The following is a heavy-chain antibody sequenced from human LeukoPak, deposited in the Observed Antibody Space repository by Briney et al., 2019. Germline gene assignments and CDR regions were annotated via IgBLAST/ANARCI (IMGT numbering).Heavy chain of an antibody. V-gene: IGHV6-1*01. CDR2: TYYRSKWYN. CDR1: GDSVSSNSAA. J-gene: IGHJ4*02. CDR3: ARDPAGFGGYSYGMVDY. Sequence: PSQTLSLTCAISGDSVSSNSAAWNWIRQSPSRGLEWLGRTYYRSKWYNDYAVSVKSRITINPDTSKNQFSLQLNSVTPEDTAVYFCARDPAGFGGYSYGMVDYWGQGTLVTVSS. D-gene: IGHD5-18*01.